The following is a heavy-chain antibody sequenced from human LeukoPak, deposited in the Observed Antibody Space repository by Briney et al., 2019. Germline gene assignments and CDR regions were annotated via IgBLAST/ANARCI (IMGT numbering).Heavy chain of an antibody. CDR2: ISYDGSNK. CDR1: GFTFSSYA. V-gene: IGHV3-30-3*01. D-gene: IGHD3-22*01. Sequence: PGGSLRLSCAASGFTFSSYAMHWVRQAPGKGLEWVAVISYDGSNKYYADSVKGRFTISRDNSKNTLYLQMNSLRAEDTAVHYCARWAGGYYDSSGYIAPFFDYWGQGTLVTVSS. J-gene: IGHJ4*02. CDR3: ARWAGGYYDSSGYIAPFFDY.